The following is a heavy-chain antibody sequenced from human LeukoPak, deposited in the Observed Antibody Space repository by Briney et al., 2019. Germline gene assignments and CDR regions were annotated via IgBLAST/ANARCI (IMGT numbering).Heavy chain of an antibody. CDR2: IYYSGST. V-gene: IGHV4-59*08. J-gene: IGHJ4*01. CDR3: ARQEGAY. CDR1: GDSISSYF. Sequence: SETLSLTCTVSGDSISSYFWGWIRQPPGKGLEWIGYIYYSGSTHYNPSLKSRVTMSLDTSKNQFSLKLSSVTAADTAVYYCARQEGAYWGHGTLVTVSS.